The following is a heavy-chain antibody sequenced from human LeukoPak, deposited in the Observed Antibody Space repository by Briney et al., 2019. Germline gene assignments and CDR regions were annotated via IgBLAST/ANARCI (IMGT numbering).Heavy chain of an antibody. J-gene: IGHJ4*02. V-gene: IGHV4-59*01. D-gene: IGHD6-13*01. CDR1: GVSISGDY. Sequence: SETLSLTCTVSGVSISGDYWSWIRQPPGKGLEWIGYIYYSGSTNYNPSLKSRVTISVGTSKNQFSLKLSSVTAADTAVYYCARGSSSWCIDYWGQGTLVTVSS. CDR2: IYYSGST. CDR3: ARGSSSWCIDY.